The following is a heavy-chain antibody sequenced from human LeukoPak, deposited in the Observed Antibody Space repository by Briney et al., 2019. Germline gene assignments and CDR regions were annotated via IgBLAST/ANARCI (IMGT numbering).Heavy chain of an antibody. J-gene: IGHJ4*02. CDR1: GFTFSSYW. Sequence: PGGSLRLSCAASGFTFSSYWMSWVRQAPGKGLEWVANIKQDGSEKYYVDSVKGRFTISRDNAKNSLYLQMNSLRAEDTAVYYCAKALGDFWSAYIRGFDYWGQGTLVTVSS. CDR3: AKALGDFWSAYIRGFDY. V-gene: IGHV3-7*03. D-gene: IGHD3-3*01. CDR2: IKQDGSEK.